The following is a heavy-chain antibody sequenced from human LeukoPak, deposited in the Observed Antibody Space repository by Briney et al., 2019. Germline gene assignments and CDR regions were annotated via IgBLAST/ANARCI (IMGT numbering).Heavy chain of an antibody. CDR2: ISGSGSST. Sequence: PGGSLRLSCAASGFTFGTYDMSWVRQAPGKGLEWVSGISGSGSSTYYADSVKGRFTISRDNSKNTLYLQMNSLRAEDTAVYYCAKDDYYDSSGYKRVFDYWGQGTLVTVSS. CDR1: GFTFGTYD. J-gene: IGHJ4*02. CDR3: AKDDYYDSSGYKRVFDY. V-gene: IGHV3-23*01. D-gene: IGHD3-22*01.